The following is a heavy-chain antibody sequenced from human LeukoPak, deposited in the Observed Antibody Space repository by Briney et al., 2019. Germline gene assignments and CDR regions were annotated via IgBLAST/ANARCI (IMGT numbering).Heavy chain of an antibody. CDR3: ARYYGDYSGFDY. J-gene: IGHJ4*02. CDR1: GFTFSSYS. D-gene: IGHD4-17*01. V-gene: IGHV3-21*01. CDR2: ISSSSSYI. Sequence: GGSLRLSCAASGFTFSSYSMNWVRQAPGKGLEWVSSISSSSSYIYYADSVKGRFTISRDNAKNSLCLQMNSLRAEDTAVYYCARYYGDYSGFDYWGQGTLVTVSS.